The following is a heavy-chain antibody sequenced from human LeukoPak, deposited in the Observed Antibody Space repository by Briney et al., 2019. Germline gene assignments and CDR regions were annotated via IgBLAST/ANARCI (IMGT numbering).Heavy chain of an antibody. J-gene: IGHJ6*03. CDR3: AREDSGSYYNYYYFYMDV. V-gene: IGHV4-59*12. Sequence: SETLSLTCTVSGGSISSYYWSWIRQPPGKGLEWIGYIYYSGSTNYNPSLKSRVTISVDTPKNQFSLKLSSVTAADTAVYYCAREDSGSYYNYYYFYMDVWGKGTTVTISS. D-gene: IGHD3-10*01. CDR1: GGSISSYY. CDR2: IYYSGST.